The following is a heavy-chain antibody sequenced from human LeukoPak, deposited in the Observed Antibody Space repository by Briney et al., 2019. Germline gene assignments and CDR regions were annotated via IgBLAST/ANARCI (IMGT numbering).Heavy chain of an antibody. D-gene: IGHD5-18*01. CDR2: ISAYNGNT. CDR1: GYTFTSYG. CDR3: AREKVGYSYGSTNDY. V-gene: IGHV1-18*01. Sequence: GASVKVSCKASGYTFTSYGISWVRQAPGQGLEWMGWISAYNGNTNYAQMLQGRVTMTTDTSTSTAYMELRSLRSDDTAVYYCAREKVGYSYGSTNDYWGQGTLVTVSS. J-gene: IGHJ4*02.